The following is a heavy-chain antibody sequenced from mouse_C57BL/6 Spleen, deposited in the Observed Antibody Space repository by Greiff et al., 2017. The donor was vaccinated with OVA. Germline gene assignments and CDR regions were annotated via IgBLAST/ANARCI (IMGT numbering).Heavy chain of an antibody. CDR3: ASEDGYSMAWFAY. Sequence: VQLQQPGAELVKPGASVKLSCKASGYTFTSYWMHWVKQRPGRGLEWIGRIDPTSGGTKYNEKFKSKATLTVDKPSSTAYMQLSSLTSEDTAVYYCASEDGYSMAWFAYWGQGTLVTVSA. CDR2: IDPTSGGT. J-gene: IGHJ3*01. V-gene: IGHV1-72*01. CDR1: GYTFTSYW. D-gene: IGHD2-3*01.